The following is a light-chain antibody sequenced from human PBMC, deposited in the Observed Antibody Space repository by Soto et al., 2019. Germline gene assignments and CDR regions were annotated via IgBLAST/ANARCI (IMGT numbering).Light chain of an antibody. V-gene: IGKV3-11*01. J-gene: IGKJ2*01. CDR3: QQYGASPIYT. Sequence: EIVLTQSPATLSLSPGERATLSCRASQTVSSSLAWYQQKPGQAPRLLIYEVSNRATGIPARFSGSGSGADFTLTISSLEPGDFALYYCQQYGASPIYTFGQGTKLEIK. CDR2: EVS. CDR1: QTVSSS.